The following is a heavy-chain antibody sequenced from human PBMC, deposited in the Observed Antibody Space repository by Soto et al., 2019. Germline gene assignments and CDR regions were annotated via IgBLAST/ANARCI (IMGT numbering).Heavy chain of an antibody. Sequence: PSETLSLTCTVSGGSISSGDYYWSWIRQPPGKGLEWIGYIYYSGSTYYNPSLKSRVTISVDTSKNQFSLKLSSVTAADTAVYYCARGFRRNWFDPWGQGTLVTVSS. V-gene: IGHV4-30-4*01. J-gene: IGHJ5*02. CDR1: GGSISSGDYY. CDR3: ARGFRRNWFDP. CDR2: IYYSGST.